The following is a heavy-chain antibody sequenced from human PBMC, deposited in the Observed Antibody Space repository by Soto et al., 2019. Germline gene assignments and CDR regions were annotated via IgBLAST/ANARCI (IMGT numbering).Heavy chain of an antibody. Sequence: QVQLVQSGAEVKKPGASVKVSCKASGFTFSAYYLYWVRQAPGQGLEWIGWINPNSGGTNNEQKFQGRVTMARDASTSTVYMELSALIPDDSSVYYCARSLLDEYSSSWRSAYYGMDVWGQGTTVTVSS. D-gene: IGHD6-13*01. CDR3: ARSLLDEYSSSWRSAYYGMDV. V-gene: IGHV1-2*02. CDR2: INPNSGGT. CDR1: GFTFSAYY. J-gene: IGHJ6*02.